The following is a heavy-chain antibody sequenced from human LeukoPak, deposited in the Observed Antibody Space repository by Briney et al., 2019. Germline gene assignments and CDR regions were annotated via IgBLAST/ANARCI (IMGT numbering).Heavy chain of an antibody. CDR2: IYYSGST. CDR1: GGSISIISYY. CDR3: ASLFYYYGSGSYYKNFDY. V-gene: IGHV4-39*07. J-gene: IGHJ4*02. Sequence: SSETLSLTCTVSGGSISIISYYWGWIRQPPGEGLEWIGCIYYSGSTYYNPSLKSRVTISVDTSKNQFSLKLSSVTAADTAVYYCASLFYYYGSGSYYKNFDYWGQGTLVTVPS. D-gene: IGHD3-10*01.